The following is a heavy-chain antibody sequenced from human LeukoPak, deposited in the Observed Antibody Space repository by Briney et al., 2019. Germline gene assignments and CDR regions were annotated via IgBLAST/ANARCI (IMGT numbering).Heavy chain of an antibody. V-gene: IGHV3-30*04. Sequence: GGSLRLSCAASGFSFNMFPMHWVRQAPGKGLECVAVISYDGNNKYYADSVNGRFTISRDNSKNTLFLQMNSLRIEDTAIYHCARGGNWGYFDYWGQGTLVTVSS. CDR3: ARGGNWGYFDY. D-gene: IGHD7-27*01. CDR1: GFSFNMFP. J-gene: IGHJ4*02. CDR2: ISYDGNNK.